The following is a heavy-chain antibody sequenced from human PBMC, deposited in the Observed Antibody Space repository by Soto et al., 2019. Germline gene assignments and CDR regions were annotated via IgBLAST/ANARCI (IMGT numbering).Heavy chain of an antibody. J-gene: IGHJ4*02. CDR2: IKQDGSVR. CDR1: GFTFINYW. V-gene: IGHV3-7*01. Sequence: EVQLVESGGGSVQPGGSLRLSCEASGFTFINYWMSWVRQAPGKGLEWVANIKQDGSVRYYVDSWKGRFTISRDNARSSVYLQMNSRRAEDTSVYYCARIGYSSSCFDYWGQGTLVTVSS. CDR3: ARIGYSSSCFDY. D-gene: IGHD6-13*01.